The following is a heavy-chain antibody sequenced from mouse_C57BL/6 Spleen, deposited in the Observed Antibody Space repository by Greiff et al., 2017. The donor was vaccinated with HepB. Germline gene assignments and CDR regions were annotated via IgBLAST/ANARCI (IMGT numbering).Heavy chain of an antibody. V-gene: IGHV14-2*01. CDR2: IDPEDGET. CDR1: GYTFTSYY. Sequence: VQLQQPGAELVKPGASVKLSCKASGYTFTSYYMHWVKQRTEQGLEWIGRIDPEDGETKYAPKFQGKATITADTSSNTAYLQLSSLTSEDTAVYYCARSAAWFAYWGQGTLVTVSA. CDR3: ARSAAWFAY. J-gene: IGHJ3*01.